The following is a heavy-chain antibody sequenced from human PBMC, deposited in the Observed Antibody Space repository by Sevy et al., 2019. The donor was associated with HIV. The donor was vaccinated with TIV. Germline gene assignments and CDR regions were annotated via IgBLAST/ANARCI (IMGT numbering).Heavy chain of an antibody. V-gene: IGHV3-48*02. CDR2: ISRTSTTT. Sequence: GGSLRLSCKASGFTFSTYSMHWVRQAPGKGLEWVSSISRTSTTTYYADSAKGRFTISRDNAKNSLYLQMNSLRDEDTAVYYCARGAYYYGSREENWFDPWGQGTLVTVSS. CDR3: ARGAYYYGSREENWFDP. CDR1: GFTFSTYS. D-gene: IGHD3-10*01. J-gene: IGHJ5*02.